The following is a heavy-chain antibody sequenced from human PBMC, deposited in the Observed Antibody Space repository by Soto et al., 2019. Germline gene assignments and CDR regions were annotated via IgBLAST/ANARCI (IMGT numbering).Heavy chain of an antibody. CDR1: GGSISSSSYY. Sequence: QLQLQESGPGLVKPSETLSLTCTVSGGSISSSSYYWGWIRQPPGKGLEWIGSIYYNGGTYYNPSLQSRVTLSVDTSKNQFSLKLSSVTAADTALYYCARHRRYGDYPYYYYYMDVWGKGTTVTVSS. CDR2: IYYNGGT. V-gene: IGHV4-39*01. CDR3: ARHRRYGDYPYYYYYMDV. J-gene: IGHJ6*03. D-gene: IGHD4-17*01.